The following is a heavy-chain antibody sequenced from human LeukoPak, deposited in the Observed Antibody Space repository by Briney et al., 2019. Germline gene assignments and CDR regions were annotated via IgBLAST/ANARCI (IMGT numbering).Heavy chain of an antibody. Sequence: GASVKVSCKASGYTFTGYYMHWVRQAPGQGLEWMGWINPNSGGTNYAQKFQGRVTMTRDTSISTAYMELSRLRSDGTAVYYCASNTDYYDSSGCCDYWGQGTLVTVSS. D-gene: IGHD3-22*01. CDR3: ASNTDYYDSSGCCDY. CDR2: INPNSGGT. J-gene: IGHJ4*02. CDR1: GYTFTGYY. V-gene: IGHV1-2*02.